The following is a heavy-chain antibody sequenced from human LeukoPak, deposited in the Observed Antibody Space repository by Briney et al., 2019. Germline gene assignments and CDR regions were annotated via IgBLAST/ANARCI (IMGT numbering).Heavy chain of an antibody. V-gene: IGHV3-23*01. J-gene: IGHJ4*02. CDR1: GFTFSSYG. CDR3: AKDSQYDYVWGSYRSNGAPFDY. Sequence: GGSLRLSCAASGFTFSSYGMHWVRQAPGKGLEWVSAISGSGGSTYYADSVKGRFTISRDNSKNTLYLQMNSLRAEDTAVYYCAKDSQYDYVWGSYRSNGAPFDYWGQGTLVTVSS. CDR2: ISGSGGST. D-gene: IGHD3-16*02.